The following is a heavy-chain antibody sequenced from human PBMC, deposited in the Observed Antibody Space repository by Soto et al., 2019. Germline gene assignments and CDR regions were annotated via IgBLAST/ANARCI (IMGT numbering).Heavy chain of an antibody. J-gene: IGHJ4*02. Sequence: EVQLVESGGGLIQPGGSLRLSCAASGFTVTSNYVSWVRQAPGKGLEWVSVIYTGGSTYYADSVKGRFTLSRDNSKNTLYLQMNSRRAEDTAVYYCARAGYSYGYDYWGQGTLVTVSS. D-gene: IGHD5-18*01. CDR1: GFTVTSNY. CDR3: ARAGYSYGYDY. CDR2: IYTGGST. V-gene: IGHV3-53*01.